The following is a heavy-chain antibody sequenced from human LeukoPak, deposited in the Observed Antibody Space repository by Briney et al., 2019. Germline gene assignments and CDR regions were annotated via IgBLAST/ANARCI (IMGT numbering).Heavy chain of an antibody. D-gene: IGHD3-22*01. Sequence: PGGSLRLSCAASGFTFSSYSMNWVRQAPGKGLEWVSSISSSSSYIYYADSVKGRFTISRDNAKNSLYLQMNSLRAEDTAVYYCARDLYYYDSSGYYYESYFDYWGQGTLVTVSS. J-gene: IGHJ4*02. CDR1: GFTFSSYS. CDR3: ARDLYYYDSSGYYYESYFDY. V-gene: IGHV3-21*01. CDR2: ISSSSSYI.